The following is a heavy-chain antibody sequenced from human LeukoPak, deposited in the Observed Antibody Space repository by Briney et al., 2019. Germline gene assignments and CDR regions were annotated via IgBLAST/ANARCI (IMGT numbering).Heavy chain of an antibody. CDR2: INPNIAGT. J-gene: IGHJ6*03. V-gene: IGHV1-2*02. Sequence: GASVKVSCKASGYTFTGYYFHWVRQAPGQGLEWMGWINPNIAGTNYAQKFLGGVTLTWDTSISTAYMELTRLTSDDTAVYYCATSAGDYRAGHYYYMGVWGKGTSVTVSS. CDR1: GYTFTGYY. CDR3: ATSAGDYRAGHYYYMGV. D-gene: IGHD4-11*01.